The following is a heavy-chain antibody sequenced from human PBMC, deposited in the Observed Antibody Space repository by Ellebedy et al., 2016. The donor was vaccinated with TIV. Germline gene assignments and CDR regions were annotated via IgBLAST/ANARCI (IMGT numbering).Heavy chain of an antibody. D-gene: IGHD2-15*01. CDR3: AREGGGTGLFDY. J-gene: IGHJ4*02. CDR1: GFIFSNYG. Sequence: GESLKISCAASGFIFSNYGVNWVRQAPGKGLEWVSYIGIAATIHYADSHYADFVKGRFTISRDNAKNSLYRQMNSLTAEDTAVYNCAREGGGTGLFDYWGQGTLVTVSS. V-gene: IGHV3-69-1*01. CDR2: IGIAATI.